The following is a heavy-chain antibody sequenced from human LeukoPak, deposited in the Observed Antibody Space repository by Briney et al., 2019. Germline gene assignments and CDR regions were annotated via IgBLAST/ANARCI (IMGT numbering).Heavy chain of an antibody. D-gene: IGHD3-22*01. V-gene: IGHV1-69*05. CDR1: GGTFSSYS. CDR2: SIPLFGKA. J-gene: IGHJ4*02. Sequence: GAEVKKPGSSVKVSCKASGGTFSSYSVNWVRQAPGQGLEWMGGSIPLFGKANYAQKFQGRVTMTTDESTRTAFMELSGLTSQDTAVYYCARDVADESSGYYSSWGQGTVVIVSS. CDR3: ARDVADESSGYYSS.